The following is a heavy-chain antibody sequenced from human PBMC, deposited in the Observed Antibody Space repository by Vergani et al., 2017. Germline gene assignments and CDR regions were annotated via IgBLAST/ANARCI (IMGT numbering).Heavy chain of an antibody. Sequence: QVQLQQWGAGLLKPSETLSLTCAVYGGSFSGYYWSWIRQPPGKGLEWIGEINHSGSTNYNPSLKSRVTISVDTYKNQFSLKLSSVTAADTAVYYCASITKYYYYMDVWGKGTTVTVSS. J-gene: IGHJ6*03. D-gene: IGHD3-3*01. CDR3: ASITKYYYYMDV. CDR2: INHSGST. CDR1: GGSFSGYY. V-gene: IGHV4-34*01.